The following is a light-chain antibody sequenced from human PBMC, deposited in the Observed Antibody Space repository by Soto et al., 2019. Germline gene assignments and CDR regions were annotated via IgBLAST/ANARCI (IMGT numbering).Light chain of an antibody. J-gene: IGLJ1*01. Sequence: QSALTQPASVSGSPGQSITISCTGTSSDVGGYNYVSWSQQHPGKAPQLMIYEVSNRPSGVSNRFSGSKSGNTASLTISGLQAEDEADYYCIAYTGSSTSYVFGSGTKVTVL. CDR2: EVS. CDR1: SSDVGGYNY. V-gene: IGLV2-14*01. CDR3: IAYTGSSTSYV.